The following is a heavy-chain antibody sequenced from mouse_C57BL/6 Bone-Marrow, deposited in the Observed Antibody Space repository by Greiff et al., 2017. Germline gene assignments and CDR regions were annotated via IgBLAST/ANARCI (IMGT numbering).Heavy chain of an antibody. J-gene: IGHJ2*01. CDR3: TTPYYDGSSSDY. CDR2: IDPENGDT. CDR1: GFNIKDDY. V-gene: IGHV14-4*01. Sequence: EVQLQQSGAELVRPGASVKLSCTASGFNIKDDYMHWVKQRPEQGLEWIGWIDPENGDTEYASKFQGKATITADTSSNTAYLQLSSLTSEDTAVYYCTTPYYDGSSSDYWGQGTTLTVSS. D-gene: IGHD1-1*01.